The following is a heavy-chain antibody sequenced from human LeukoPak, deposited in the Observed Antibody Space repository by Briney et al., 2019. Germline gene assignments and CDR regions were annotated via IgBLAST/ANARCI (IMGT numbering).Heavy chain of an antibody. Sequence: PGGSLRLSCAAPGFTFNDYGLSWVRQAPGKGLEWVSVIYSGGSTYYADSVKGRFTISRDNSKNTLYLQMNSLRAEDTAVYYCARDPGRGSYDYWGQGTLVTVSS. CDR1: GFTFNDYG. V-gene: IGHV3-53*01. CDR2: IYSGGST. J-gene: IGHJ4*02. CDR3: ARDPGRGSYDY. D-gene: IGHD1-26*01.